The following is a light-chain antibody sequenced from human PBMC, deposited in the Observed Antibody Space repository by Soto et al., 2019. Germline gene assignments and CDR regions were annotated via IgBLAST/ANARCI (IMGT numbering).Light chain of an antibody. Sequence: QSVLTQPPSLSGTPGQRVTISCSGSTSNIAGNTVHWYQHLPETAPKLLIYIDDQRPSGVPDRFSGSKSGTSASLAISGRQSEDEADYYCATWDDSLNAAVFGGGTQLTVL. V-gene: IGLV1-44*01. CDR3: ATWDDSLNAAV. J-gene: IGLJ7*01. CDR1: TSNIAGNT. CDR2: IDD.